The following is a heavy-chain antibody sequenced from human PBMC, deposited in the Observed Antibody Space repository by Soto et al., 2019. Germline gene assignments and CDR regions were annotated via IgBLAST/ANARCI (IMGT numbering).Heavy chain of an antibody. CDR2: ISGSGGST. CDR3: AQPYSSSWYYFDY. J-gene: IGHJ4*02. Sequence: EVQLLESGGGLVQPGGSLRLSCAASYAMSWVRQAPGKGLEWVSAISGSGGSTYYADSVKGRFTVSRDNSKNTLYLQMNSLRAEDTAVYYCAQPYSSSWYYFDYWAQGTLVTVSS. CDR1: YA. V-gene: IGHV3-23*01. D-gene: IGHD6-13*01.